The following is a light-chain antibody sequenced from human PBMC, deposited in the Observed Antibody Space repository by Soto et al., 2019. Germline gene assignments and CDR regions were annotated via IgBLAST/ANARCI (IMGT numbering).Light chain of an antibody. CDR2: GNN. J-gene: IGLJ3*02. CDR3: QSYDSSLSGSV. Sequence: QSVLTQTPSVSGAPGQRVTISCTGSNSNIGAGYDVHWYQHLPGTAPKLLIYGNNNRPSGVPDRFSGSKSGTSASLAITGLQAEDEADYYCQSYDSSLSGSVFGGGTKLTVL. CDR1: NSNIGAGYD. V-gene: IGLV1-40*01.